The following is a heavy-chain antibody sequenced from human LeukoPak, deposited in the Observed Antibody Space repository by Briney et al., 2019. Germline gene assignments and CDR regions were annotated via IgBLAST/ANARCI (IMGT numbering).Heavy chain of an antibody. Sequence: SETLSLTCTVSGDSTSNFYWNWIRQSPGKGLEWIGNIHYSGSSVYNPSLKSRVTISIGTSRRQFFLKLNSVTAADAAVYFCALAPNSNWFDFWGPGTLVTVSS. CDR3: ALAPNSNWFDF. CDR1: GDSTSNFY. J-gene: IGHJ5*01. CDR2: IHYSGSS. V-gene: IGHV4-59*03. D-gene: IGHD2-8*01.